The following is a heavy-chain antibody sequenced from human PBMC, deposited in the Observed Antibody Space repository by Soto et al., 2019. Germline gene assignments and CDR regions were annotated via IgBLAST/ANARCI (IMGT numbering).Heavy chain of an antibody. CDR2: IGSDGSTT. CDR3: AREYSSSRYFDI. J-gene: IGHJ4*02. D-gene: IGHD6-6*01. Sequence: GGSLGLSCAASGVPFSSNCMPWVRHGPGKGLVWVSRIGSDGSTTNYTDSVKGRFTISRDNANNTLYLHMNSLRAEDTAVYYCAREYSSSRYFDIWGQGTQVTVSS. CDR1: GVPFSSNC. V-gene: IGHV3-74*01.